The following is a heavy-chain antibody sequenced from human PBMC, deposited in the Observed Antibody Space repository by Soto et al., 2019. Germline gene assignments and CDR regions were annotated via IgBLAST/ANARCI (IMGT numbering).Heavy chain of an antibody. V-gene: IGHV3-30*18. J-gene: IGHJ4*02. CDR1: GFTFISYG. CDR3: AKARSGSWHEGYYFDN. CDR2: MSYDGRDK. D-gene: IGHD2-15*01. Sequence: QVQLVESGGGVVQPGRSLRLSCAASGFTFISYGMHWVRQAPCKGLEWLAVMSYDGRDKYYADSVRGRFTISRDNSKNTVSLQLNSLRVEDTAVYYCAKARSGSWHEGYYFDNWGQGTLVTVSS.